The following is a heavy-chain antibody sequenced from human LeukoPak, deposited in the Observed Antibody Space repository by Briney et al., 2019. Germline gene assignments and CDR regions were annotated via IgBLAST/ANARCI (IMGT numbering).Heavy chain of an antibody. V-gene: IGHV4-59*08. J-gene: IGHJ6*03. Sequence: KTSETLSLTCTVSGGSISSYYWSWIRQPPGKGLEWIGYIYYSGSTNYNPSLKSRVTISVDTSKNQFSLKLSSVTAADTAVYYCARTYSNYGGSYYYYYMDVWGKGTTVTVSS. CDR3: ARTYSNYGGSYYYYYMDV. CDR1: GGSISSYY. CDR2: IYYSGST. D-gene: IGHD4-11*01.